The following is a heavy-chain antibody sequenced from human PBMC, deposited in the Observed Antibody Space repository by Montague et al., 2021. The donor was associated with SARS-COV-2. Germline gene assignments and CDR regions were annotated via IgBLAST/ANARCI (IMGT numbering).Heavy chain of an antibody. CDR2: IQTTGTS. CDR3: ARDRPESWRISPGLAGLFATVVHSASGMDV. D-gene: IGHD3-10*02. V-gene: IGHV4-61*09. Sequence: TLSLTCSVSGDSMTSGSHFWTWIRQTAEKGLEWIGHIQTTGTSNYSPSLRDRITLSIDTSRNQFSLELRSVTAADTAVYFCARDRPESWRISPGLAGLFATVVHSASGMDVWGRGTTV. J-gene: IGHJ6*02. CDR1: GDSMTSGSHF.